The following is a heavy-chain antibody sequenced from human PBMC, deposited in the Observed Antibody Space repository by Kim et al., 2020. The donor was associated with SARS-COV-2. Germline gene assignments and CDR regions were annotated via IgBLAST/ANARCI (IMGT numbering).Heavy chain of an antibody. CDR2: IYHSGST. CDR1: GYSISSGYY. Sequence: SETLSLTCTVSGYSISSGYYWGWIRQPPGKGLEWIGSIYHSGSTYYNPSLKSRVTISVDTSKNQFSLKLSSVTAADTAVYYCASWFWDYADYYYGMDVWGQGTTVTVSS. V-gene: IGHV4-38-2*02. CDR3: ASWFWDYADYYYGMDV. D-gene: IGHD4-17*01. J-gene: IGHJ6*02.